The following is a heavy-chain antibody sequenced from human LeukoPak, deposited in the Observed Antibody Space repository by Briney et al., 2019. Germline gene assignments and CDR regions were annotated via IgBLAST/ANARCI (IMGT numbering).Heavy chain of an antibody. Sequence: SETLSLTCAVYGGSFSGYYWSWIRQPPGKGLEWIGEINHGGSTNYNASLKSRLTISVDTSKNQFSLKLSSVTAADTAVYYCAREGVYYDILAAYYRPYYFDFWGQGTLVTVYS. D-gene: IGHD3-9*01. V-gene: IGHV4-34*01. J-gene: IGHJ4*02. CDR1: GGSFSGYY. CDR3: AREGVYYDILAAYYRPYYFDF. CDR2: INHGGST.